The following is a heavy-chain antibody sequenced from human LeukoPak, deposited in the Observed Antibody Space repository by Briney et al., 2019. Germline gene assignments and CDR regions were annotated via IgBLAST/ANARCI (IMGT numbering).Heavy chain of an antibody. J-gene: IGHJ4*02. V-gene: IGHV3-48*04. CDR3: ARDSDYGEVY. D-gene: IGHD4-17*01. CDR1: GFTFSSYS. Sequence: GGSLRLSCAASGFTFSSYSMNWVRQAPGKGLEWVSYISSSSSTIYYADSVKGRFTISRDNAKNSLCLQMNSLRAEDTAVYYCARDSDYGEVYWGQGTLVTVSS. CDR2: ISSSSSTI.